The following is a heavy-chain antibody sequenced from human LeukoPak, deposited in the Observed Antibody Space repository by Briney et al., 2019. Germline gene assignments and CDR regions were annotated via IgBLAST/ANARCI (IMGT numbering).Heavy chain of an antibody. CDR2: INANSGTT. CDR3: AKHPPTIFGVVIDD. J-gene: IGHJ4*02. D-gene: IGHD3-3*01. Sequence: GGSLRLSCTASGFAFSVHAMSWLRQPPGKGLEWVSTINANSGTTSYAASVRGRFTISRDNSKNTLFLQMNSLRAEDTALYYCAKHPPTIFGVVIDDWGQGVLVTVSS. V-gene: IGHV3-23*01. CDR1: GFAFSVHA.